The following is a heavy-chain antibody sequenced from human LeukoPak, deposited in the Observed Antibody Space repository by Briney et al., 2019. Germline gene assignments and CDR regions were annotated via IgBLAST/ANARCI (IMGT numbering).Heavy chain of an antibody. J-gene: IGHJ5*02. Sequence: SETLSLTCTVSGGSISSYYWRWIRQPPGKGLEWIGYIYYSGSTNYNPSLKSRVTISVDTSKNQFSLKLSSVTAADTAVYYCARDFWNEGENWFDPWGQGTLVTVSS. D-gene: IGHD1-1*01. CDR3: ARDFWNEGENWFDP. CDR1: GGSISSYY. CDR2: IYYSGST. V-gene: IGHV4-59*01.